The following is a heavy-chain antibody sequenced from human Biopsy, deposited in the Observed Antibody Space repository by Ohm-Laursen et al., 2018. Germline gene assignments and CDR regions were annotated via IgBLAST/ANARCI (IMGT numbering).Heavy chain of an antibody. CDR2: IFNSENT. CDR3: ARGDYFDSNGYFWFDP. J-gene: IGHJ5*02. Sequence: TLSLTCTVSGGSISRVGSFWSWIRQRPGKGVEWIGHIFNSENTYYNPSLKNLITISRDTSKNQFSLKLNSVTAADTAVYYCARGDYFDSNGYFWFDPWGQGTLVTVSS. D-gene: IGHD3-22*01. V-gene: IGHV4-31*01. CDR1: GGSISRVGSF.